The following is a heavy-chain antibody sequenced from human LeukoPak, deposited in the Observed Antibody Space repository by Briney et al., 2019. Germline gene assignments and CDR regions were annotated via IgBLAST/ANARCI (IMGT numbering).Heavy chain of an antibody. V-gene: IGHV4-59*01. CDR3: ARSNDPNGSYRRPFNY. J-gene: IGHJ4*02. D-gene: IGHD1-26*01. Sequence: SETLSLTCTVSGGSISSYYWSWIRQPPGKGLEWIGCLYYSGSTNYNPSLKSRVTISVDTFKNQFSLKLTSVTAADTAVYYCARSNDPNGSYRRPFNYWGQGTLVTVSS. CDR2: LYYSGST. CDR1: GGSISSYY.